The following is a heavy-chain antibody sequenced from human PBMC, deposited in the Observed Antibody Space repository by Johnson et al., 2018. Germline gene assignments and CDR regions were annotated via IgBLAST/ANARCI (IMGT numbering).Heavy chain of an antibody. D-gene: IGHD6-19*01. CDR2: IKSKTDGGTT. V-gene: IGHV3-15*07. J-gene: IGHJ3*02. Sequence: EVQLLESGGGLVKPGGSLRLSCAASGFTFSNAWMNWVRQAPGKGLEWVGRIKSKTDGGTTDYAAPVKGRFTISRDDSKNTLYLQMNSLKTEDTAVYYCTTDLGRGIAVAGFWDAFDIWGLGTMVTVSS. CDR1: GFTFSNAW. CDR3: TTDLGRGIAVAGFWDAFDI.